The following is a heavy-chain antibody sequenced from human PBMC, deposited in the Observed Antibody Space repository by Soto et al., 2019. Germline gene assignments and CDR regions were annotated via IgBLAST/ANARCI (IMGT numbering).Heavy chain of an antibody. V-gene: IGHV3-30*18. J-gene: IGHJ4*02. CDR3: AKGGEVGGVLGDH. CDR1: GFAFNKFG. CDR2: ISYDGSYQ. D-gene: IGHD1-26*01. Sequence: QVQLVESGGGVVQPGTSLRLSCEASGFAFNKFGMHWVRQAPGKGLEWVAFISYDGSYQYYADSVQGRLTITRDNSMNKLNMQLNSLRREDTAVYYCAKGGEVGGVLGDHWGKGTLVTVSS.